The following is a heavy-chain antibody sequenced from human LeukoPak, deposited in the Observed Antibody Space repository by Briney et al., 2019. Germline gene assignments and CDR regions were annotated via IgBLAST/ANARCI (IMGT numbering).Heavy chain of an antibody. J-gene: IGHJ4*02. Sequence: SETLSLTCIVFDYSISSGFYWAWIRQPPGKGLEWIGNAYHSGSTYYNQSLNSRVTISVDTSNNQFSLKLSSVTAADTAVYYCARVFDSGYFDWHFDYWGQGTLVTVSS. CDR1: DYSISSGFY. D-gene: IGHD3-9*01. CDR3: ARVFDSGYFDWHFDY. CDR2: AYHSGST. V-gene: IGHV4-38-2*02.